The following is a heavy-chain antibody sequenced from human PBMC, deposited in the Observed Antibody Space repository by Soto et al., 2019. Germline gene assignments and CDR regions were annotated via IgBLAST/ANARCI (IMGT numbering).Heavy chain of an antibody. V-gene: IGHV4-30-2*06. CDR3: ARGGGYDGIDD. D-gene: IGHD5-12*01. CDR2: ISPLEST. CDR1: GASISSGGFS. J-gene: IGHJ4*02. Sequence: SDTLSLPCTVSGASISSGGFSWSWIRQSPGQGLEWICFISPLESTYFHPSFTSRLTMSIDRTRNQISLKLTSVPAADMAVYYCARGGGYDGIDDWGQGVLVTVSS.